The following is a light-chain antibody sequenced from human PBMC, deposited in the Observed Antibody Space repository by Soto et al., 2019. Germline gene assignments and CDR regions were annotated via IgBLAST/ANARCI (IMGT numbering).Light chain of an antibody. CDR3: QQYGSSRWT. J-gene: IGKJ1*01. Sequence: EIVLTQSPGTLSLSPGERATLSCRASQSVSSSYLAWYQQNRGQAPRLLIYGASSSAPGIPDRFGGSGSGTDFTLTISRLEPEDFEVYYCQQYGSSRWTFGQGTKVEIK. CDR1: QSVSSSY. CDR2: GAS. V-gene: IGKV3-20*01.